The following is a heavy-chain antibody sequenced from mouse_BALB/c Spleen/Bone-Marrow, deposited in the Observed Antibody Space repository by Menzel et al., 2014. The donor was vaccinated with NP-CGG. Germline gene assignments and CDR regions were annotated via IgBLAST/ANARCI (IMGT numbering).Heavy chain of an antibody. D-gene: IGHD2-3*01. J-gene: IGHJ1*01. CDR1: GIDLSSYA. CDR3: ARDAGGSYYGYYFSL. V-gene: IGHV5-6-5*01. Sequence: LEESGGGLVTPGTPLRLTCTVSGIDLSSYAMGWVRQAPGKGLECIGIVGASGSPYYTSWAKGRFTISKTSTTVDLQITSPTTEDTATYFCARDAGGSYYGYYFSLWGPGTLVTVSS. CDR2: VGASGSP.